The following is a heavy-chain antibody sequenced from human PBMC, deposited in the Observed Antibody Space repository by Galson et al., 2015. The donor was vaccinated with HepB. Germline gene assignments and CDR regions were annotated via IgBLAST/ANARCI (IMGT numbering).Heavy chain of an antibody. Sequence: SLRLSCAASGFTFSSYAMNWVRQAPGKGLEWVSSISSRGAGTYYADSVKGRFTISRDNSKNTLYLQMNSLRAEDTAIYYCAKVSDGDYVEHAFDIWGQGTMVTVSS. CDR3: AKVSDGDYVEHAFDI. CDR1: GFTFSSYA. J-gene: IGHJ3*02. V-gene: IGHV3-23*01. CDR2: ISSRGAGT. D-gene: IGHD4-17*01.